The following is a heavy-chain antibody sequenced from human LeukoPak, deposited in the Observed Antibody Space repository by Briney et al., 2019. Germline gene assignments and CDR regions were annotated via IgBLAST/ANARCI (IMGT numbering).Heavy chain of an antibody. CDR1: GFTFSGYG. CDR3: AKDWSPVVPAGVSY. CDR2: ISGSGGST. J-gene: IGHJ4*02. V-gene: IGHV3-23*01. D-gene: IGHD2-2*01. Sequence: PGGSLRLSCAGSGFTFSGYGMSWVRQAPGKGLEWVSAISGSGGSTYYADSVKGRFTISRDNSKNTLYLQMNSLRGEDTAVYYCAKDWSPVVPAGVSYWGQGTLVTVSS.